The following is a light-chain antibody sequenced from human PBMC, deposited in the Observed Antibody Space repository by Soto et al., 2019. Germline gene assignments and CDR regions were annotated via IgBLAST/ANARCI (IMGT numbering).Light chain of an antibody. CDR1: QSVSSN. CDR2: DAS. CDR3: QQYNTWPLT. V-gene: IGKV3-15*01. Sequence: ETVMTQSPATLSVSPGERPTLSCRASQSVSSNLAWYQQKPGQAPRLLIYDASTRATGIPARFSGSGSGTEFTLTISSRQSEDFAVYSCQQYNTWPLTFGPGTKVDIK. J-gene: IGKJ3*01.